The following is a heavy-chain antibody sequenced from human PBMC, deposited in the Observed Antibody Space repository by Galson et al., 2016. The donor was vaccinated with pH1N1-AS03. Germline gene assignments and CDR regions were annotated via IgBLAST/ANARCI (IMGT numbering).Heavy chain of an antibody. CDR1: GYTFTAYW. CDR2: VYPEDSDT. J-gene: IGHJ4*01. Sequence: QSGAEVKKPGESLRISCEVSGYTFTAYWIAWVRQVPGRGLEWLGMVYPEDSDTRYNQSFRGQVTISADKSITTAYLQWSSLQASDSAIYYCARLLLYGVSGKYFFEDWGQGSLVTVAS. D-gene: IGHD4-17*01. CDR3: ARLLLYGVSGKYFFED. V-gene: IGHV5-51*01.